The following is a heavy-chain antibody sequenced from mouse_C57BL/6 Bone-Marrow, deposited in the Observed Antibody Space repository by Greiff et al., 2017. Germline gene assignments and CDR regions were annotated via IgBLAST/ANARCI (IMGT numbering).Heavy chain of an antibody. CDR2: FYPGSGSI. V-gene: IGHV1-62-2*01. J-gene: IGHJ3*01. Sequence: VKLVESGAELVKPGASVKLSCKASGYTFTEYTIHWVKQRSGQGLEWIGWFYPGSGSIKYNEKFKDKATLTADKSSSTVYMELSRLTSEDSAVYFCARHDYYSPWFAYWGQGTLVTVSA. CDR1: GYTFTEYT. D-gene: IGHD2-12*01. CDR3: ARHDYYSPWFAY.